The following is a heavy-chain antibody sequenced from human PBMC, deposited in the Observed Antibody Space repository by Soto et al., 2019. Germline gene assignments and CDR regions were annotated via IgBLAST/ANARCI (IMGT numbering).Heavy chain of an antibody. V-gene: IGHV6-1*01. J-gene: IGHJ4*02. Sequence: QSQTLSLTCAISGDSVSSNSAAWNWIRQSPSRGLEWLGRTYYRSKWYNDYAVSVKSRITINPDTSKNQFSLQLNSVTPEDTAVYYCARDRVGADSLMYYFDYWGQGTLVTVSS. CDR3: ARDRVGADSLMYYFDY. CDR2: TYYRSKWYN. D-gene: IGHD1-26*01. CDR1: GDSVSSNSAA.